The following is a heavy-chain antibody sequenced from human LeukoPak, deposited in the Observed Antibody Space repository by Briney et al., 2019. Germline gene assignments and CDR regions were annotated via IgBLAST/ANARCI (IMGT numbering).Heavy chain of an antibody. V-gene: IGHV3-33*08. Sequence: PGGSLRLSCAASGFTFSSYGMHWVRQAPGKGLEWVAVIWYDGSNKYYADSVKGRFTISRDNSKNTLYLQMNSLRAEDTAVYYCARRAPPRLGGDCFDYWGQGTLVTVSS. CDR1: GFTFSSYG. J-gene: IGHJ4*02. D-gene: IGHD6-25*01. CDR2: IWYDGSNK. CDR3: ARRAPPRLGGDCFDY.